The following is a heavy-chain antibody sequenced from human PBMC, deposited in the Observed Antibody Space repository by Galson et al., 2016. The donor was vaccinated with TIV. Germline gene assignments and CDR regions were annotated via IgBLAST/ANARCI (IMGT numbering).Heavy chain of an antibody. V-gene: IGHV3-74*01. CDR1: GFTFSSFW. D-gene: IGHD1-26*01. J-gene: IGHJ3*02. CDR2: ISTDGSIA. CDR3: ARGLLGASVGFDI. Sequence: SLRLSCAASGFTFSSFWIHWVRQTPGKGLVWVSRISTDGSIANYADSVEGRFTISRDNAKNTVYLQMDSLRGDDTAVYYCARGLLGASVGFDIWGQGTMVTVSS.